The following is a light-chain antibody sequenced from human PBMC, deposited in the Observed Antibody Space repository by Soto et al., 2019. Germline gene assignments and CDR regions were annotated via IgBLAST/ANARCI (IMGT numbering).Light chain of an antibody. CDR1: QSVDSK. J-gene: IGKJ1*01. CDR3: QHYSTWLWT. Sequence: EIVMTQSPATLSVSPGESATLSCRASQSVDSKLAWYQQKPGQGPRLLIYGASSRATGIPARFSGSGSGTEFTLTISSLQSEDFAVYYCQHYSTWLWTFGQGTKVEIK. CDR2: GAS. V-gene: IGKV3-15*01.